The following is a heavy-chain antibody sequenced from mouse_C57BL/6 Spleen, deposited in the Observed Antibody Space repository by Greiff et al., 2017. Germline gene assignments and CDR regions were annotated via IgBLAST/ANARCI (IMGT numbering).Heavy chain of an antibody. CDR1: GYTFTDYY. CDR2: INPNNGGT. V-gene: IGHV1-26*01. Sequence: VQLQQSGPELVKPGASVKISCKASGYTFTDYYMNWVKQSHGKSLEWIGDINPNNGGTSYNQKFKGKATLTVDKSSSTAYMERRSLTSEASAVYYCARPGIYYGNYGDYAMDYWGQGTSVTVSS. D-gene: IGHD2-1*01. J-gene: IGHJ4*01. CDR3: ARPGIYYGNYGDYAMDY.